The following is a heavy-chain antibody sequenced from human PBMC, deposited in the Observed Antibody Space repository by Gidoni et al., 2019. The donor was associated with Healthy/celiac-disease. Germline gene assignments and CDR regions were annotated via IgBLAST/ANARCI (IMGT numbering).Heavy chain of an antibody. CDR1: GFTFSSYS. CDR3: ARDKRGYYGMDV. CDR2: ISSSSSYI. D-gene: IGHD3-10*01. Sequence: EVQLVESGGGLVKPGGSLRHSCAASGFTFSSYSMNWVRQAPGKGLEWVSSISSSSSYIYYADSVKGRFTISRDNAKNSLYLQMNSLRAEDTAVYYCARDKRGYYGMDVWGQGTTVTVSS. J-gene: IGHJ6*02. V-gene: IGHV3-21*01.